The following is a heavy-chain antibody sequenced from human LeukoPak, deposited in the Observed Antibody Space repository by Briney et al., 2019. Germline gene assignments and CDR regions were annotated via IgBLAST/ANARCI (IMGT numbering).Heavy chain of an antibody. J-gene: IGHJ4*02. D-gene: IGHD3-22*01. Sequence: GGSLRLSCAASGFTFSSYEMNWVRQAPGKGLEWVAVISYDGSNKYYADSVKGRFTISRDNSKNTLYLQMNSLRAEDTAVYYCAKDYYDSSGYYSYYFDYWGQGTLVTVSS. CDR2: ISYDGSNK. CDR1: GFTFSSYE. CDR3: AKDYYDSSGYYSYYFDY. V-gene: IGHV3-30*18.